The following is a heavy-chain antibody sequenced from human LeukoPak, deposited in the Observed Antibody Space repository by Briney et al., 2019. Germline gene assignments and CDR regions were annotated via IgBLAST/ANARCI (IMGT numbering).Heavy chain of an antibody. J-gene: IGHJ4*02. CDR2: IRSKAYGGTT. CDR1: GFTFGDYA. V-gene: IGHV3-49*03. Sequence: GGSLRLSCTASGFTFGDYAMSWFRQAPGKGLEWVGFIRSKAYGGTTEYAASVKGRFTISRDDSKSIAYLQMNSLKTEDTAVYYCTTAAGTAMPDYWGQGTLVTVSS. CDR3: TTAAGTAMPDY. D-gene: IGHD5-18*01.